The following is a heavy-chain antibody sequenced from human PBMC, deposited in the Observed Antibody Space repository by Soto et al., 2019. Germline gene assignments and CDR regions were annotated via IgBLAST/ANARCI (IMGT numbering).Heavy chain of an antibody. CDR1: GGSFSGYY. Sequence: SETLSLTCAVYGGSFSGYYWSWIRQPPGKGLEWIGEINHSGSTNYNPSLKSRVTISVDTSKNQFSLKLSSVTAADTAVYYCAKVGRTYYHYYMDVWGKGTTVTVSS. CDR2: INHSGST. D-gene: IGHD1-26*01. CDR3: AKVGRTYYHYYMDV. V-gene: IGHV4-34*01. J-gene: IGHJ6*03.